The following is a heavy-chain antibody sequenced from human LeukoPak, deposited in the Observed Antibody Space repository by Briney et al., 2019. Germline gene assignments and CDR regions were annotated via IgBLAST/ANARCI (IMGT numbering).Heavy chain of an antibody. Sequence: ASVKVSCKTSGYTFTDYYIHWVRQAPGQGLEWMGRINPNSGESNSAQKFQGRVTMTGDTSISTAHMELRRVTSDDTAVYYCARDRDYSNTERGFDYWGQGTLVTVSS. CDR1: GYTFTDYY. CDR3: ARDRDYSNTERGFDY. V-gene: IGHV1-2*06. D-gene: IGHD4-11*01. J-gene: IGHJ4*02. CDR2: INPNSGES.